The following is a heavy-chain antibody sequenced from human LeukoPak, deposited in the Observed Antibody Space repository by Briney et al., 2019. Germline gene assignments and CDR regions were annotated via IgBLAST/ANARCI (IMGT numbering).Heavy chain of an antibody. V-gene: IGHV4-59*01. Sequence: PSETLSLTCTVSGGSISDYYWSWIRQAPGKGLEWIGYIYYSGSTNYNPSLKSRVTISVDTSKNQFSLKLSSVTAADTAVYYCARFGYYDSSGYYRFGMDVWGQGTTVTVSS. CDR2: IYYSGST. CDR1: GGSISDYY. D-gene: IGHD3-22*01. J-gene: IGHJ6*02. CDR3: ARFGYYDSSGYYRFGMDV.